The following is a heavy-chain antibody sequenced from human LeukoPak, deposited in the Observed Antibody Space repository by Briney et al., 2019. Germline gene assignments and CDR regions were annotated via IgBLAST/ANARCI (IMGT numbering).Heavy chain of an antibody. CDR1: GFTFNTYP. J-gene: IGHJ4*02. D-gene: IGHD3-16*01. V-gene: IGHV3-30*18. Sequence: GRSLRLSCATSGFTFNTYPVHWVRQAPGRGLEWVAMMSHDESYNHYADSVKGRFSISRDAPKNALYLQMDGLRPEDTAMYYCAKALWPTGGGEAFDNWGQGTLVTVSS. CDR3: AKALWPTGGGEAFDN. CDR2: MSHDESYN.